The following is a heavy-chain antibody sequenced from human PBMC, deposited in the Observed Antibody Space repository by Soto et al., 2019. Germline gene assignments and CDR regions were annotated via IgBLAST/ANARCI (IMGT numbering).Heavy chain of an antibody. V-gene: IGHV3-15*01. J-gene: IGHJ5*02. Sequence: GGSLRLSCAASGFTFSDVWMRWVRQAPGRGLDWVGRIKSKSDGGTTDYAAPVRGRFTISRDDSKNTLYLQMNSLKTEDTAVYYCTTDLWRIAVVVGPSGYFNPWGQGTPVTVSS. D-gene: IGHD2-21*01. CDR3: TTDLWRIAVVVGPSGYFNP. CDR2: IKSKSDGGTT. CDR1: GFTFSDVW.